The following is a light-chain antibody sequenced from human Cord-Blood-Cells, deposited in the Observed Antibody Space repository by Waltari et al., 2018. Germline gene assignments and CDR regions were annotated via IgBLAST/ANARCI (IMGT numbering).Light chain of an antibody. V-gene: IGLV3-19*01. CDR2: GKN. Sequence: SSELTQDPAVSVALGQTVRITCQGDSLRSYYASWYQQKPGQAPVLVIYGKNNRPTGIPDRFSGPSSGNTASLTITGAQAEDEADYYCNSRDSRVFGGGTKLTVL. CDR1: SLRSYY. J-gene: IGLJ2*01. CDR3: NSRDSRV.